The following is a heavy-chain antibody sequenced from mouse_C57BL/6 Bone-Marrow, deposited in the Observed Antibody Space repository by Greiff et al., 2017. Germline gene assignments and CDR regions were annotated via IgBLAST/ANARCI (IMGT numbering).Heavy chain of an antibody. D-gene: IGHD2-4*01. V-gene: IGHV14-4*01. J-gene: IGHJ1*03. CDR3: TTDYGDV. CDR2: IDPENGDT. Sequence: VQLQQSGAALVRPGASVKLSCTASGFNIKDDYMHWVKQRPEQGLEWIGWIDPENGDTEYASKFQGKATITADTSSNTAYLQLSSLTSEDTAVYYCTTDYGDVWGTGTTVTVSS. CDR1: GFNIKDDY.